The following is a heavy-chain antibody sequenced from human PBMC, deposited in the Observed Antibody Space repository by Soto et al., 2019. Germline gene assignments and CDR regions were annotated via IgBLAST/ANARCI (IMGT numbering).Heavy chain of an antibody. CDR1: VCPFSSSSYY. J-gene: IGHJ4*02. Sequence: EPLSLPFPVPVCPFSSSSYYWSWMRQPPGKGLEWIDYIYNSGNTNYNPSLRSRVTISVDTSKNQFSLKLTSVTAADTAVYYCAAPPRYWGQRTLVTVSS. V-gene: IGHV4-61*01. D-gene: IGHD6-6*01. CDR2: IYNSGNT. CDR3: AAPPRY.